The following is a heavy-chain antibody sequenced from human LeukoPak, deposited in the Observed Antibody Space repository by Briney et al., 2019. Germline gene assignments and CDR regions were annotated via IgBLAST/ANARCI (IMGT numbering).Heavy chain of an antibody. D-gene: IGHD3-22*01. Sequence: GGSLRLSCAASGFTFTTYWMSWVRQAPGKGLEWVANINQDGTEKYYVDSVMGRFTISRDNAKKSLYLQMNSLRAEDTALYYCARVPINSSGYFRSMRQDSFDIWGQGTMVTVSS. CDR3: ARVPINSSGYFRSMRQDSFDI. V-gene: IGHV3-7*04. CDR1: GFTFTTYW. CDR2: INQDGTEK. J-gene: IGHJ3*02.